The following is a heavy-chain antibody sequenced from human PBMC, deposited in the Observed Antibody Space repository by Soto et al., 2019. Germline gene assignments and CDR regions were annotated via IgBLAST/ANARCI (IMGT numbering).Heavy chain of an antibody. Sequence: QVQLQESGPGLMKPSETLSLTCTVSGGSISSYYWSWIRQPAGKGLEWIGRIYTSGSTNYNPSLKSRVTMSVDTSKNQFSLKLSSLTAADTAMYYCERDSGCSGWYVPSWSYYYGMDVWGQDTTVTVS. D-gene: IGHD6-19*01. CDR1: GGSISSYY. V-gene: IGHV4-4*07. CDR3: ERDSGCSGWYVPSWSYYYGMDV. J-gene: IGHJ6*02. CDR2: IYTSGST.